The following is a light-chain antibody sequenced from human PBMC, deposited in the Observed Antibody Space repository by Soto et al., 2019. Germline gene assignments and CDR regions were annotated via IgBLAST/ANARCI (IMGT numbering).Light chain of an antibody. CDR3: QQYHNWPPIT. V-gene: IGKV3-15*01. J-gene: IGKJ5*01. CDR1: QSVTSH. CDR2: GAS. Sequence: EIVMTQSPDTLSVSPGERATLSCWASQSVTSHLDWYQQKPGQAPRLLIFGASTGATGVPARFSGSGTGTEFTLTISNVQSEDSAVYYCQQYHNWPPITFGQGTRLKIK.